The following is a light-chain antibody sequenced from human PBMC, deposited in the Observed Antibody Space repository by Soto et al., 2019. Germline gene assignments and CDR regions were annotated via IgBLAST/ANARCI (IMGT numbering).Light chain of an antibody. Sequence: EIVLTQSPGTLSLSPGERATLSCRASRSVSNNYLAWYQQKPGQAPRLLIYGASNRATGIPDRFSGSGSGTDFTLTISRLEPEDFAVYYCQKRSNWPIFGQGTRLEIK. V-gene: IGKV3D-20*02. J-gene: IGKJ5*01. CDR2: GAS. CDR1: RSVSNNY. CDR3: QKRSNWPI.